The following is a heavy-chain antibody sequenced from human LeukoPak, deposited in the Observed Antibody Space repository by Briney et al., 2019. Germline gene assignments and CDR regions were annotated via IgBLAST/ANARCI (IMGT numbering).Heavy chain of an antibody. D-gene: IGHD3-22*01. CDR2: IYPGDSDT. Sequence: GESLKISCKDSGYRLTSYWIGWVRQMPGKGLEWMGIIYPGDSDTRYSPSFQGQVTISADKSISTAYLQWSSLKASDTAMYYCARLQCPTGPYYYDSSGYYLDYWGQGTLVTVSS. V-gene: IGHV5-51*01. CDR1: GYRLTSYW. CDR3: ARLQCPTGPYYYDSSGYYLDY. J-gene: IGHJ4*02.